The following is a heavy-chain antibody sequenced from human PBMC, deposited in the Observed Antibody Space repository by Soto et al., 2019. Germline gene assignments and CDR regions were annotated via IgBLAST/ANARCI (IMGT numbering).Heavy chain of an antibody. D-gene: IGHD2-21*01. CDR3: ARDPLIGDTDYGLDV. V-gene: IGHV3-74*01. J-gene: IGHJ6*02. CDR1: GFTFSSYW. Sequence: GGSLRLSCAASGFTFSSYWMHWVRQAPGKGLVWVSRINNDGSSTSYADSVKGRFTISRDNAKSTLYLEMSSLRAEDTAVYYCARDPLIGDTDYGLDVWGQGTTGTVS. CDR2: INNDGSST.